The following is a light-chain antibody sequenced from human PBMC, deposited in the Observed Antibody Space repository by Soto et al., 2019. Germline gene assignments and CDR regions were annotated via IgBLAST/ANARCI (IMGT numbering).Light chain of an antibody. Sequence: DIVMTQSPDSLAVSLGERATINCKSSQSVLYRSNNKNYLAWYQQKPGQPPKLLIYWASTRESGVPDRLSGSGSGTDFTLTISSLQAEDVAVYYCQHYYSAPYTFGRGTRLEIK. CDR2: WAS. CDR1: QSVLYRSNNKNY. V-gene: IGKV4-1*01. CDR3: QHYYSAPYT. J-gene: IGKJ2*01.